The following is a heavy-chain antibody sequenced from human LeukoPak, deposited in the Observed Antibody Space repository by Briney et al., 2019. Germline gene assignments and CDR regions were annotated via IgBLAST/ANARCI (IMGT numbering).Heavy chain of an antibody. J-gene: IGHJ3*02. Sequence: GGSLILSCAASGFTFSSYWMNWVRQAPGKGLEWVANIKQDGSEKYYVDSVKGRFTISRDNAKNSLYLQMNSLRAEDTAVYYCARPGRADAFDIWGQGTMVTVSS. CDR1: GFTFSSYW. CDR2: IKQDGSEK. V-gene: IGHV3-7*04. CDR3: ARPGRADAFDI.